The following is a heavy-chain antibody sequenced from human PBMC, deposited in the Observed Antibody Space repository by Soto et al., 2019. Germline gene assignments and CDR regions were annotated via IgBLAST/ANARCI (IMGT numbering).Heavy chain of an antibody. CDR3: GKVWGPTGWYNGFEP. Sequence: QVQLVESGGGVVQPGRSLRVSCAASGFTFSSFGFQWVRQAPGKGPEWVAVITHDGSEEYYGDTVRGRFALSRDNSKSTVYLPMNSLRAEVTSVSYCGKVWGPTGWYNGFEPWCQGNLVSVSS. J-gene: IGHJ5*02. V-gene: IGHV3-30*18. D-gene: IGHD6-19*01. CDR1: GFTFSSFG. CDR2: ITHDGSEE.